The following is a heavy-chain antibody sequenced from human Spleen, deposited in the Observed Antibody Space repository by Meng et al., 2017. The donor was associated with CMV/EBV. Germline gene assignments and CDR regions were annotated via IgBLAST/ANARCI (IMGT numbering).Heavy chain of an antibody. Sequence: GGSLRLSCATSGFTFSSYEMNWVRQAPGKGLEWVSYISGSGSTIYYADSVRGRFTISRDNAKNSLYLQMSSLRAEDRAVYYCARVSSSGTYYPFDCWGQGTLVTVSS. CDR3: ARVSSSGTYYPFDC. V-gene: IGHV3-48*03. CDR1: GFTFSSYE. J-gene: IGHJ4*02. CDR2: ISGSGSTI. D-gene: IGHD1-26*01.